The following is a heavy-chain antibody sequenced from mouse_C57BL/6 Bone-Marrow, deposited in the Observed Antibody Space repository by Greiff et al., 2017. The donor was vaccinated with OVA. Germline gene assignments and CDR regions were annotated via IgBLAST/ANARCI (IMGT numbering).Heavy chain of an antibody. CDR1: GYTFTSYW. CDR3: ARRGNYCYYAMDY. V-gene: IGHV1-52*01. Sequence: QVQLQQPGAELVRPGSSVKLSCKASGYTFTSYWMHWVKQRPIQGLEWIGNIDPSDSETHYNQKFKDKATLTVDKSSSTAYMQLSSLTSEDSAVYYCARRGNYCYYAMDYWGQGTSVTVSS. J-gene: IGHJ4*01. CDR2: IDPSDSET. D-gene: IGHD2-1*01.